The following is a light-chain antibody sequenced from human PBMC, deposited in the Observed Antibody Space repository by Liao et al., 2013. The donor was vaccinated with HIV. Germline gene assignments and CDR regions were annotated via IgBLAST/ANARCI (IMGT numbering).Light chain of an antibody. CDR3: QAWDSSAEVV. V-gene: IGLV3-1*01. Sequence: SYELTQPPSVSVSPGQTASIACSGDNLGYKSVCWYQQRPGQSPVLLICQDNKRPSGIPERFSGSNSGNTATLTISGTQPVDEAEYFCQAWDSSAEVVFGGGTTLTVL. CDR2: QDN. J-gene: IGLJ2*01. CDR1: NLGYKS.